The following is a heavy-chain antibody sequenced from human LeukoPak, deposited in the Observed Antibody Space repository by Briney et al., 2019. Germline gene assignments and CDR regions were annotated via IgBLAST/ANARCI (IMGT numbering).Heavy chain of an antibody. CDR1: GVSISSGGYS. J-gene: IGHJ4*02. D-gene: IGHD3-10*01. CDR3: ARGPIWFGELLSFDY. CDR2: IYHSGST. V-gene: IGHV4-30-2*01. Sequence: SETLSLTCAVSGVSISSGGYSWSWIRQPPGKGLEWIGYIYHSGSTYYNPSLKSRVTISVDRSKNQFSLKLSSVTAADTAVYYCARGPIWFGELLSFDYWGQGTLVTVSS.